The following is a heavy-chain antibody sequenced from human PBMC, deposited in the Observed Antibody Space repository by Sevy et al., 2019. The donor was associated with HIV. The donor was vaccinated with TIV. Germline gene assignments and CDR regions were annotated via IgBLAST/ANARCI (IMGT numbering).Heavy chain of an antibody. CDR2: KTGSAGVT. CDR1: GFSLSNYA. D-gene: IGHD6-6*01. J-gene: IGHJ4*02. CDR3: AKGRIPSIGTLGPFDS. Sequence: GGSLRLSCAASGFSLSNYAMSWVRQAPGKGLECISTKTGSAGVTYYADSVKGRFIISRDNSKNTLFLQTNSLRAEDTALYYCAKGRIPSIGTLGPFDSWGQGTLVTVSS. V-gene: IGHV3-23*01.